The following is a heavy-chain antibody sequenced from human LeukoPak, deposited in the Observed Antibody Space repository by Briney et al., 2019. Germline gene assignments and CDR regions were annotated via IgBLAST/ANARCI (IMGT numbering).Heavy chain of an antibody. CDR2: ISHSGTT. V-gene: IGHV4-38-2*01. CDR3: ASGPGGWYFDY. CDR1: GHSISSGYF. J-gene: IGHJ4*02. D-gene: IGHD2-15*01. Sequence: SETLSLTCGVSGHSISSGYFWGWIGQPPAKGLEWIAIISHSGTTVYNPSLKSRVTISVDTSKNQLSLKLSSVTAADTAVYYCASGPGGWYFDYWGQGTLVTVSS.